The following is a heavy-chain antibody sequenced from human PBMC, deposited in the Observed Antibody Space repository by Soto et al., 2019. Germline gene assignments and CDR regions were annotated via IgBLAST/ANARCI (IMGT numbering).Heavy chain of an antibody. V-gene: IGHV4-4*02. CDR3: ARDRAHYDFWSGFGPRGFDY. CDR2: IYHSGST. Sequence: SETLSLTCAVSGGSISSSNWWSWVRQPPGKGLEWIGEIYHSGSTNYNPSLKSRVTISVDKSKNQFSLKLSSVTAADTAVYYCARDRAHYDFWSGFGPRGFDYWGQGTLVT. J-gene: IGHJ4*02. CDR1: GGSISSSNW. D-gene: IGHD3-3*01.